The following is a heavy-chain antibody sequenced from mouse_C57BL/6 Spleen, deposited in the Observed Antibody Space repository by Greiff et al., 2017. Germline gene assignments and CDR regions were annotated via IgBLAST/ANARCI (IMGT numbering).Heavy chain of an antibody. V-gene: IGHV8-12*01. CDR1: GFSLSTSGMG. CDR2: IYWDDDK. J-gene: IGHJ4*01. D-gene: IGHD1-1*01. CDR3: ARRITTVVATDAMDY. Sequence: QVTLKESGPGILQSSQTLSLTCSFSGFSLSTSGMGVSWIRQPSGTGLEWLAHIYWDDDKRYNPSLKSRLTISKDTSRNQVFLKITSVDTADTATYYCARRITTVVATDAMDYWGQGTSVTVSS.